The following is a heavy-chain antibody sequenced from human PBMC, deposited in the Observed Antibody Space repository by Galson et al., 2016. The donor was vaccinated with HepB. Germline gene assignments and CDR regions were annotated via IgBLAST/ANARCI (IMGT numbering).Heavy chain of an antibody. J-gene: IGHJ4*02. D-gene: IGHD3-10*01. CDR2: IWYDGTDQ. CDR1: GFRFSNYG. V-gene: IGHV3-33*01. Sequence: SLRLSCAASGFRFSNYGMHWVRQAPGKGLEWLGSIWYDGTDQKYAVSVKGRFSISRDNSKNTLYLQMNSLRVEDTAVYYCARDGVYGSPTLDYWGQGTLVTVSS. CDR3: ARDGVYGSPTLDY.